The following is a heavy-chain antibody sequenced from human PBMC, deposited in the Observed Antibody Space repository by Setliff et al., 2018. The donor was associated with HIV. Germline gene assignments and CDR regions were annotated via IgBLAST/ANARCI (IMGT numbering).Heavy chain of an antibody. V-gene: IGHV4-34*01. CDR1: GGSFSGFY. CDR2: INHSGST. D-gene: IGHD6-19*01. CDR3: ARDPPGSSIGWYVGY. J-gene: IGHJ4*02. Sequence: SETLSLTCAVYGGSFSGFYWNWIRQPPGKGLEWIGEINHSGSTNYNPSLKSRVTISVDTSKNQFSLRLSSVIAADTAVYYCARDPPGSSIGWYVGYWGQGTLVTVSS.